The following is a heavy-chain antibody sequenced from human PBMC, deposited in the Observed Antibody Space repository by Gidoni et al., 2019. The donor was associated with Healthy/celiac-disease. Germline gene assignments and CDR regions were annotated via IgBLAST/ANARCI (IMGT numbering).Heavy chain of an antibody. CDR2: IYHSGST. CDR3: ARDDSSGYYGIDY. Sequence: QVQLQESGPGLVKPSETLSLTCAVSGYSISSGYYWGWIRQPPGKGLEWIGSIYHSGSTYYNPSLKRRVTISVDTSKNQFSLKLSSVTAADTAVYYCARDDSSGYYGIDYWGQGTLVTVSS. V-gene: IGHV4-38-2*02. D-gene: IGHD3-22*01. CDR1: GYSISSGYY. J-gene: IGHJ4*02.